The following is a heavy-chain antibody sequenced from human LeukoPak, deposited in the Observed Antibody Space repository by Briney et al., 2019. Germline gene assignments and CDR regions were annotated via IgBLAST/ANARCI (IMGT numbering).Heavy chain of an antibody. CDR2: INNDGSTT. Sequence: GGSLRLSCAASGFTFANTWMHWVRQAPGEGRVWVSLINNDGSTTNYADSVKGRFTISRDNAKNTVYLQMNSLRAEDTAVYYCAIGGTYGSGSWGQGTLVTVSS. CDR3: AIGGTYGSGS. CDR1: GFTFANTW. D-gene: IGHD3-10*01. V-gene: IGHV3-74*01. J-gene: IGHJ4*02.